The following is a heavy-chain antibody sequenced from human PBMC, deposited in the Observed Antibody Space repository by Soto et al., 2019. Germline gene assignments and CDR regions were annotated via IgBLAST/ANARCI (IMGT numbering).Heavy chain of an antibody. J-gene: IGHJ4*02. CDR3: AKSSRITLVRGVTDY. Sequence: GGSLRLSCAASGFAFSNYAMNWVRQAPGKGLEWVSAISGGAGDTYYADSVKGRFTISRDNSKNTLYLQMKSLRAEDTAVYFCAKSSRITLVRGVTDYWGQGTLVTVSS. D-gene: IGHD3-10*01. CDR1: GFAFSNYA. V-gene: IGHV3-23*01. CDR2: ISGGAGDT.